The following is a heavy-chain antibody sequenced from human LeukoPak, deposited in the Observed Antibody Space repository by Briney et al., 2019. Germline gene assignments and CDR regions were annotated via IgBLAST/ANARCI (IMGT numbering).Heavy chain of an antibody. Sequence: LPGGSLRLSCAASGFTFSNYSMHWARQAPGKGLEWLAVLSFDGSTERYAESVKGRFTISRDNSNNTLYLQVDSLRPEDTAVYYCAKDVHSGYDFDYYYGMDVWGKGTTVTVSS. CDR1: GFTFSNYS. CDR3: AKDVHSGYDFDYYYGMDV. D-gene: IGHD5-12*01. CDR2: LSFDGSTE. J-gene: IGHJ6*04. V-gene: IGHV3-30-3*01.